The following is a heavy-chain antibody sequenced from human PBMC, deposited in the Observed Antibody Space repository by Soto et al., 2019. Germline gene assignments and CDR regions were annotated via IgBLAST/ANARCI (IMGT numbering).Heavy chain of an antibody. Sequence: GGSLRLSCAASGFTFSSYEMNWVRQAPGKGLEWVSYISSSGSTIYYADSVKGRFTISRDNAKNSLYLQMNSLRAEDTAVYYCAREYLSKWELLLWGAFGIWGQGTMVTVSS. V-gene: IGHV3-48*03. CDR2: ISSSGSTI. J-gene: IGHJ3*02. CDR3: AREYLSKWELLLWGAFGI. CDR1: GFTFSSYE. D-gene: IGHD1-26*01.